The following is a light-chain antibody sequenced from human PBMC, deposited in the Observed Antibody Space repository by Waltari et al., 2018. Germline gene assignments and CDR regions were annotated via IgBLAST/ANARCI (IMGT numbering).Light chain of an antibody. J-gene: IGLJ2*01. CDR3: SSYISSDTLEL. Sequence: HSALTQPASVSGSPGQSITISCTGTSSDVGGYNYVSWYQQHPGKAPKLMIFDVSNRPSGVSHRFSGSKSGNPASPTVSGLQAEDEADYYCSSYISSDTLELFGGGTSLTVL. V-gene: IGLV2-14*03. CDR1: SSDVGGYNY. CDR2: DVS.